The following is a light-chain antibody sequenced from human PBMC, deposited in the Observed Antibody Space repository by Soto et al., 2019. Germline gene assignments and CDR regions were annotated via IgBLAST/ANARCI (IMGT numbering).Light chain of an antibody. CDR1: SSNIGKNA. V-gene: IGLV1-44*01. J-gene: IGLJ2*01. Sequence: QSVLTQPPSASGTPGQRVTIACSGSSSNIGKNAVNWYQQRPGTAPKALVYSNNQRPSGVPDRFSGTKSGTSASLAISGLQSDDEADYHCAAWDDRLNGVVFGGGTKLTVL. CDR2: SNN. CDR3: AAWDDRLNGVV.